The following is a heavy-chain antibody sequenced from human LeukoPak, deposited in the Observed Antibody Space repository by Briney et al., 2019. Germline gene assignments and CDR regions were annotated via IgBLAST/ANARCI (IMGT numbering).Heavy chain of an antibody. CDR1: GYRFTDYW. CDR3: AIRYSGSYNDY. Sequence: GESLKISCKGSGYRFTDYWIGWVRQMPGKGLDWMGIIYLRDSDTRYSPSFQGQVTISADKSISTVYLQWSSLKASDAAMYYCAIRYSGSYNDYWGQGTLVTVSS. V-gene: IGHV5-51*01. CDR2: IYLRDSDT. J-gene: IGHJ4*02. D-gene: IGHD1-26*01.